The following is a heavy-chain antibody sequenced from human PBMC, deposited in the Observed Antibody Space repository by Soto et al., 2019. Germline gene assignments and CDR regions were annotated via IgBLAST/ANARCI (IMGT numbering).Heavy chain of an antibody. Sequence: QVLLQESGPGLVKPSQTLSLTCTVSGASVTSGDYYWSCIRQPPGKGLEWIGYIYNNGGSYYNPSLKGRLTISVDTSKNHFSLKLKSVTAEDTAIYYCVGTGTTDDYWGRGTLVTVSS. CDR2: IYNNGGS. CDR3: VGTGTTDDY. J-gene: IGHJ4*02. CDR1: GASVTSGDYY. V-gene: IGHV4-30-4*01. D-gene: IGHD4-17*01.